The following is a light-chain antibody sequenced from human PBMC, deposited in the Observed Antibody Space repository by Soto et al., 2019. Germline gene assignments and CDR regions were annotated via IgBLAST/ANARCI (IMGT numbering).Light chain of an antibody. CDR2: EVS. CDR1: SSDVGGYNY. CDR3: SSYAGSNNPYV. Sequence: QSALTQPPSASGSPGQSVPISCTGTSSDVGGYNYVSWYQQHPGKAPKLMIYEVSKRPSGVPDRFSGSKSGNTASLTVSGLQAEDEADYYCSSYAGSNNPYVFGTGTKVTV. V-gene: IGLV2-8*01. J-gene: IGLJ1*01.